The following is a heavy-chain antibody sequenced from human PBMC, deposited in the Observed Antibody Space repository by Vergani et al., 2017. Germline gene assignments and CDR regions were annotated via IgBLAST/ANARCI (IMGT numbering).Heavy chain of an antibody. CDR3: ARLGATNCAFDY. Sequence: QVQLQESGPGLVKPSETLSLTCTVSGGSISSYYWSWIRQPPGKGLEWIGYIYYSGSTNYNPSLKSRVTISVDTSKNQFSLKLSSVTAADTAVYYCARLGATNCAFDYWGQGTLVTVSS. CDR1: GGSISSYY. J-gene: IGHJ4*02. D-gene: IGHD5-12*01. V-gene: IGHV4-59*01. CDR2: IYYSGST.